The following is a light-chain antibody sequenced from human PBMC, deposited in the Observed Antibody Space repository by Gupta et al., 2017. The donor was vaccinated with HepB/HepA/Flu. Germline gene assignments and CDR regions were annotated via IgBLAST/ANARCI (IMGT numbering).Light chain of an antibody. Sequence: EIVMTQTPLSLSVTPGQSASISCKSSQSLLHADGETYLYWYLQKPGQPPQLLIYEGSKRGSGVPDRFSGRGSDTDFTLKISRVEAEDVGVYYCTQYVNLHCIFGPGTKLDIK. CDR3: TQYVNLHCI. CDR1: QSLLHADGETY. CDR2: EGS. J-gene: IGKJ2*01. V-gene: IGKV2D-29*01.